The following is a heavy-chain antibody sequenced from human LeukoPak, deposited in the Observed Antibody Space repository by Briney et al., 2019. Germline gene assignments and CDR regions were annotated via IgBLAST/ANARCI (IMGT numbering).Heavy chain of an antibody. CDR1: GFTFSSYG. CDR2: ISGSGGST. J-gene: IGHJ4*02. V-gene: IGHV3-23*01. D-gene: IGHD1-26*01. Sequence: GGSLRLSCAASGFTFSSYGMSWVRQAPGKGLEWVSAISGSGGSTYYADSVKGRFTISRDNSKNTLYLQMNSLRAEDTAVYYCAKRSGINYGYFDSWGQGTLVTVSS. CDR3: AKRSGINYGYFDS.